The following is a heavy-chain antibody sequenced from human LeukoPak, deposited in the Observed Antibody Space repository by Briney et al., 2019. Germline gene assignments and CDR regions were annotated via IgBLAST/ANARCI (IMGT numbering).Heavy chain of an antibody. Sequence: PGGSLRLSCAASGFTLSSSGMHWVRQAPSKGLEWVAVIWGDENHKYYGDSVRGRFTISRDNAKNTLYLQMDSLRVEDTAVYYCARDVGSAPFDYWGQGTLVTVSS. D-gene: IGHD6-25*01. CDR3: ARDVGSAPFDY. V-gene: IGHV3-33*01. CDR2: IWGDENHK. J-gene: IGHJ4*02. CDR1: GFTLSSSG.